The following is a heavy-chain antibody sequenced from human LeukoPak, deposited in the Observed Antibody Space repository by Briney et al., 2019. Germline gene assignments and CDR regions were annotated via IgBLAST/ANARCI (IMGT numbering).Heavy chain of an antibody. CDR3: ASDPFLEWLFFDY. CDR1: GFTFSSYA. Sequence: GGSLRLSCAASGFTFSSYAMSWVRQAPGKGLEWVSAISGSGGSTYYADSVKGRFTISRDNAKNSLYLQMNSLRAEDTAVYYCASDPFLEWLFFDYWGQGTLVTVSS. D-gene: IGHD3-3*01. CDR2: ISGSGGST. V-gene: IGHV3-23*01. J-gene: IGHJ4*02.